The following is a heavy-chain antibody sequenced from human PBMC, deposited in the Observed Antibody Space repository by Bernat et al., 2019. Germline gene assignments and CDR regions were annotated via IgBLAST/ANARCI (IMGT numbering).Heavy chain of an antibody. CDR2: INSDGSST. Sequence: EVQLVESGGGLVQPGGSLRLSCAASGFTFSSYWMHWVRQAPGKGLVWVSRINSDGSSTSYADSVKGRFTISRDNAKNTLYLQMNSLRAEDTAVYYFASARRVDTISVLGYWGQGTRVTVSS. CDR1: GFTFSSYW. D-gene: IGHD5-12*01. V-gene: IGHV3-74*01. J-gene: IGHJ4*02. CDR3: ASARRVDTISVLGY.